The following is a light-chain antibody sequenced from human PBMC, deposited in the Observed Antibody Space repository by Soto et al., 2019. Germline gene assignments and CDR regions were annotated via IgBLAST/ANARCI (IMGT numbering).Light chain of an antibody. CDR1: QTISSW. V-gene: IGKV1-5*03. CDR3: QHYNSYSEA. Sequence: DIELTQSPSSLYGSVGDRVTITSRASQTISSWLAWYQQKPGKAPKLLIYKASTLKSGVPSRFSGSGSGTEFTLTISSLQPDDFATYYCQHYNSYSEACGQGTKVDIK. J-gene: IGKJ1*01. CDR2: KAS.